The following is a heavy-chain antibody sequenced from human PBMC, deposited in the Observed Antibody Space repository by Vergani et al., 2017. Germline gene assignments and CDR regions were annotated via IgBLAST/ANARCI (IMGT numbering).Heavy chain of an antibody. D-gene: IGHD7-27*01. CDR2: IRYDGSNK. J-gene: IGHJ4*02. Sequence: QVQLVESGGGVVQPGGSLRLSCAASGFTFSSYGMHWVRQAPGKGLEWVAFIRYDGSNKYYGDSVKGRFTISRDNSKNTLYLEMNSLRAEDTAVYYCARDRGWGKYFDYWGQGTLVTVSS. CDR3: ARDRGWGKYFDY. CDR1: GFTFSSYG. V-gene: IGHV3-30*02.